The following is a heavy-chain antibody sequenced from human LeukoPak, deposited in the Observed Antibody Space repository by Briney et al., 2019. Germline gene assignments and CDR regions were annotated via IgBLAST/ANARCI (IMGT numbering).Heavy chain of an antibody. CDR3: AKDRDGADRIIL. J-gene: IGHJ4*02. Sequence: ASVKISCKASGYTFTDYYMHWVQQAPGKGLEWMGRVDPEDGETIYAEKFQGRVTITRDTSSSTAYMEVTRLTSDDTALYYCAKDRDGADRIILWGQGTLVTVSS. V-gene: IGHV1-69-2*01. CDR1: GYTFTDYY. D-gene: IGHD5-24*01. CDR2: VDPEDGET.